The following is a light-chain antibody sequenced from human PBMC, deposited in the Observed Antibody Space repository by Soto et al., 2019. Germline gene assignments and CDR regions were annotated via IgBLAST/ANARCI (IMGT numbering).Light chain of an antibody. CDR1: QSVSSY. J-gene: IGKJ3*01. V-gene: IGKV3-20*01. CDR3: QQYGSSPFT. CDR2: GAS. Sequence: EVVLTQSPATLSLSPGERATLSCRASQSVSSYLAWYQQKPGQAPGLLIYGASSRATGIPDRFSGSGSGTDFTLTISRLEPEDFAVYYCQQYGSSPFTFGPGTKVAIK.